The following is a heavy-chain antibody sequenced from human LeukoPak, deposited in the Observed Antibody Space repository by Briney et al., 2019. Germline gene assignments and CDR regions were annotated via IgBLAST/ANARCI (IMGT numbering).Heavy chain of an antibody. V-gene: IGHV3-23*01. Sequence: GGSLRLSCAGPGFSFSNYDMGWVRQAPGKGLEWVAVVSASGDYTEYADSVKGRFTISRDTSQNTLILEMNSLRAEDTAVYYCAKKPVTIKYPFDNWGLGTPVTVSS. J-gene: IGHJ4*02. CDR2: VSASGDYT. CDR1: GFSFSNYD. CDR3: AKKPVTIKYPFDN. D-gene: IGHD5-24*01.